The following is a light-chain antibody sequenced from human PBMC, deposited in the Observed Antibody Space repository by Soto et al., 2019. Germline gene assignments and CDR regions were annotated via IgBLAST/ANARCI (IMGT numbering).Light chain of an antibody. CDR3: QVWDSGSAHVV. CDR1: KIGSKG. CDR2: SDT. V-gene: IGLV3-21*04. Sequence: SYELTQPPSVSVAPVKTASISCGGNKIGSKGVHWYQQKPGQAPVLVIYSDTDLPPVIPERFSGSNSANLATLTISRVGAGDEADYYCQVWDSGSAHVVFGGGTKLTVL. J-gene: IGLJ2*01.